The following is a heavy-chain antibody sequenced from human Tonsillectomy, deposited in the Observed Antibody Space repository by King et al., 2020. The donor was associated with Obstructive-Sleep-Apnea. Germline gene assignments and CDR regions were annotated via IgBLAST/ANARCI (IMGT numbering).Heavy chain of an antibody. CDR1: GFTFNNYA. V-gene: IGHV3-23*04. CDR2: ITGSGGTT. CDR3: AKDLIVVIITNSKLDY. D-gene: IGHD3-22*01. Sequence: VQLVESGGGLVQPGGSLRLSCAASGFTFNNYAMSWVRQAPGKGLEWVSTITGSGGTTYYADSVKGRFTISRDNSKNTLYLQMNSLRAEDTAIYYCAKDLIVVIITNSKLDYWGQGTLVTVSA. J-gene: IGHJ4*02.